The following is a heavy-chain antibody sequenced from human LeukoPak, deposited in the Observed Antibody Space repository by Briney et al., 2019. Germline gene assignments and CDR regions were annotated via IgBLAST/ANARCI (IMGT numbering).Heavy chain of an antibody. CDR3: ATIKRGSIFGYFDF. J-gene: IGHJ4*02. CDR1: GGSITSHY. D-gene: IGHD5-18*01. CDR2: LFDSVRT. V-gene: IGHV4-59*11. Sequence: PSETLSPTCTVSGGSITSHYWSWVRQPPGKGLEWIAYLFDSVRTKDNPSLKSRLTLSADTSKNQFSLRLNSVTAADTALYYCATIKRGSIFGYFDFWGQGIKVTVSS.